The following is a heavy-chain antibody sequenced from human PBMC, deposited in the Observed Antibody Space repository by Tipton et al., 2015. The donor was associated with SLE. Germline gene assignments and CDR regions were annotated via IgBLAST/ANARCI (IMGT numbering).Heavy chain of an antibody. Sequence: LRLSCAVYGGSFSGYYWSWIRQPPGKGLEWIGEINHSGSTNYNPSLKSRVTISVDTSKNQFPLKLSSVTAADTAVYYCARGLPATSWFDPWGQGTLVTVSS. CDR1: GGSFSGYY. CDR3: ARGLPATSWFDP. J-gene: IGHJ5*02. D-gene: IGHD1-26*01. CDR2: INHSGST. V-gene: IGHV4-34*01.